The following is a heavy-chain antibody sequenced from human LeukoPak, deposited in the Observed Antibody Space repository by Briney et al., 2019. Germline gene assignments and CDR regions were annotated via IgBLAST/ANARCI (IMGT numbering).Heavy chain of an antibody. CDR2: ILSSGGST. CDR1: GFTFSSYA. CDR3: ARKASNFDY. Sequence: GGSLRLSCAVSGFTFSSYAMSWVRQAPGKGLEWVSGILSSGGSTYYADSVKGRFTISRDNAKNTLYLQMSSLRAEDTAVYYCARKASNFDYWGQGTLVTVSS. J-gene: IGHJ4*02. V-gene: IGHV3-23*01.